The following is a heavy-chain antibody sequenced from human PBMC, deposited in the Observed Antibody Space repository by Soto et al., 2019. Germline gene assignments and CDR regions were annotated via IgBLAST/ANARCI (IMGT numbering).Heavy chain of an antibody. CDR1: GYTFTYYG. Sequence: QVQLVQSGAEVKRPGASVKVSCKTSGYTFTYYGINWVRQAPGQGLEWVGWISTYNGNTNFAQKLQGRVTITTDTSTSTAYMELRSLRSDETAVYYCARSYCNGASCYSSEFVYWGQGTLVTVSS. CDR2: ISTYNGNT. D-gene: IGHD2-15*01. V-gene: IGHV1-18*01. CDR3: ARSYCNGASCYSSEFVY. J-gene: IGHJ4*02.